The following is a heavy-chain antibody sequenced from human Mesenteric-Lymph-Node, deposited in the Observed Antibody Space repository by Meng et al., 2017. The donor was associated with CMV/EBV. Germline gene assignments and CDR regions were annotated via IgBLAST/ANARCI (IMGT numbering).Heavy chain of an antibody. CDR3: AKEGDIVVVPAASNYYYYGMDV. CDR2: IRYDGSNK. CDR1: GFTFSSYG. V-gene: IGHV3-30*02. D-gene: IGHD2-2*01. Sequence: GGSLRLSCAASGFTFSSYGMHWVRQAPGKGLEWVAFIRYDGSNKYYADSVKGRFTISRDNSKNTLYLQMNSLRAEDTAVYYCAKEGDIVVVPAASNYYYYGMDVWGQGTTVTVSS. J-gene: IGHJ6*02.